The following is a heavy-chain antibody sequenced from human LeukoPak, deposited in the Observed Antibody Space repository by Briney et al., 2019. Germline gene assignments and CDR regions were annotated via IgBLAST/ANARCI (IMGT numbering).Heavy chain of an antibody. J-gene: IGHJ5*02. Sequence: SVKVSCKASGGTFSSYAISWVRQAPGQGLEWMGGIIPIFGTANYAQKFQGRVAITADESTSTAYMELSSLRSEDTAVYYCAREGQLAPSGNWFDPWGQGTLVTVSS. V-gene: IGHV1-69*01. D-gene: IGHD6-6*01. CDR1: GGTFSSYA. CDR3: AREGQLAPSGNWFDP. CDR2: IIPIFGTA.